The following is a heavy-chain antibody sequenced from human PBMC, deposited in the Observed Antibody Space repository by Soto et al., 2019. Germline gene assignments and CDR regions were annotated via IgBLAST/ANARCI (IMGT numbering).Heavy chain of an antibody. D-gene: IGHD5-12*01. CDR2: ISPYSGNT. Sequence: QVQLVQSGDEVRKPGSSVKVSCKASGYIFVNYGIAWVRQAPGQVLEWLGWISPYSGNTHYASKVQGRLTMTKDTSKTTANMDLGSLTSANTAVYYCARVDNFVTTTPQDVWGQGDTVTVSS. CDR3: ARVDNFVTTTPQDV. J-gene: IGHJ6*02. V-gene: IGHV1-18*01. CDR1: GYIFVNYG.